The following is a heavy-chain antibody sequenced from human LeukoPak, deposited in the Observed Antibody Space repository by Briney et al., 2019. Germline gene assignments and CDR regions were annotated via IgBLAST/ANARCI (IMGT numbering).Heavy chain of an antibody. CDR1: GSTSDDYA. CDR3: AKALGGGGLDY. Sequence: GGSLRLSCAASGSTSDDYAMHWVRQAPGKGLEWVSGISWNSGSIGYADSVKGRFTISRDNAKNSLYLQMNSLRAEDTALYYCAKALGGGGLDYWGQGTLVTVSS. J-gene: IGHJ4*02. D-gene: IGHD2-15*01. V-gene: IGHV3-9*02. CDR2: ISWNSGSI.